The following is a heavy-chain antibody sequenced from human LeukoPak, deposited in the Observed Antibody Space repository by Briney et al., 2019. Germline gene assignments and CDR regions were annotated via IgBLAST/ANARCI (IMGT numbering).Heavy chain of an antibody. J-gene: IGHJ4*02. V-gene: IGHV1-2*02. CDR3: ARDSYGSGSYYPY. D-gene: IGHD3-10*01. Sequence: ASVKVSCKASGYSFTGYFMQWVRQAPGQGLEWMGWINPNSGDTNYAQKFQGRVTMTRDTSISTAYMELSRLRSDDAAVYYCARDSYGSGSYYPYWGQGTLVTVSS. CDR2: INPNSGDT. CDR1: GYSFTGYF.